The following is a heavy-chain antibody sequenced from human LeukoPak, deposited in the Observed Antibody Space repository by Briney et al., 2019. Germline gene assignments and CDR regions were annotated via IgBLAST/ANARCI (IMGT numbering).Heavy chain of an antibody. V-gene: IGHV3-33*01. J-gene: IGHJ4*02. CDR3: AGQDSSGYYAGVPSFDY. CDR1: GFTFSSYG. Sequence: GGSLRLSCAASGFTFSSYGMHWVRQAPGKGLEWVAVIWYDGSNKYYADSVKGRFTISRDNSKNTPYLQMNSLRAEDTAVYYCAGQDSSGYYAGVPSFDYWGQGTLVTVSS. D-gene: IGHD3-22*01. CDR2: IWYDGSNK.